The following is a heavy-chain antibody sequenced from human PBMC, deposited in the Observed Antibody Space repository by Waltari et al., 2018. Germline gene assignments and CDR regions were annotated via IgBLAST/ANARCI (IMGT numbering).Heavy chain of an antibody. V-gene: IGHV4-39*01. J-gene: IGHJ3*02. Sequence: QLQLQESGPGLVKPSETLSLTCTVSGGSISSSSYYWGWIRQPPGKGLEWIGSIYYSGSTYYNPSLKSRVTISVDTSKNTLYLQMNSLRAEDTAVYYCARSEGTFDIWGQGTMVTVSS. CDR3: ARSEGTFDI. CDR1: GGSISSSSYY. CDR2: IYYSGST. D-gene: IGHD3-10*01.